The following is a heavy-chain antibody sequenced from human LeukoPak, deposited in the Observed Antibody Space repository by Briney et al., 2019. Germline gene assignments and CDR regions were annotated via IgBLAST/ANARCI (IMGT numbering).Heavy chain of an antibody. D-gene: IGHD6-13*01. Sequence: GGSLRLSCAASGFTFSSYSMNWVRQAPGKGLEWVSSISSSSSYIYYADSVKGRFTISRDNAKNSLYLQMNSRRAEDTAVYYCARYAAAAVLAFDIWGQGTMVTVSS. J-gene: IGHJ3*02. CDR1: GFTFSSYS. V-gene: IGHV3-21*01. CDR3: ARYAAAAVLAFDI. CDR2: ISSSSSYI.